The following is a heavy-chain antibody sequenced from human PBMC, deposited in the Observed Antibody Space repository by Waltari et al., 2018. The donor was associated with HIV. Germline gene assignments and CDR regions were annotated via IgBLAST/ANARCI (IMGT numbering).Heavy chain of an antibody. CDR2: IYYDGSKK. D-gene: IGHD5-18*01. CDR1: GFTFKNFA. CDR3: ARDYNYAPDY. Sequence: QPGRSLRLSCAASGFTFKNFAMNWVRQAPGKGLEWVGNIYYDGSKKFYGDSVRGRFTISRDNSKQILYLQMNSLRVEDTALYYCARDYNYAPDYWGQGTLVVVSS. V-gene: IGHV3-33*01. J-gene: IGHJ4*02.